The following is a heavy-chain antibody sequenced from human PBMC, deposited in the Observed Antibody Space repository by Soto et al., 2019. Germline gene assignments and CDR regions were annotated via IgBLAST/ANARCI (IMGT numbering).Heavy chain of an antibody. CDR1: GFTFSSYA. Sequence: GGSLRLSCAASGFTFSSYAMHWVRQAPGKGLEWVAVISYDGSNKYYADSVKGRFTISRDNSKNTLYLQMNSLRAEDTAVYYCARGSSSWYWPTYYYYGMDVWGQGTTVTVSS. CDR2: ISYDGSNK. V-gene: IGHV3-30-3*01. J-gene: IGHJ6*02. D-gene: IGHD6-13*01. CDR3: ARGSSSWYWPTYYYYGMDV.